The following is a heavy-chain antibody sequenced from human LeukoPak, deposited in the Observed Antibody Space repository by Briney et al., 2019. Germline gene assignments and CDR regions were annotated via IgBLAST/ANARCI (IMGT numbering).Heavy chain of an antibody. V-gene: IGHV4-34*01. CDR1: GGSFSGYY. CDR3: ARGRTIFGVVTPTGYFDY. D-gene: IGHD3-3*01. J-gene: IGHJ4*02. CDR2: INHSGST. Sequence: PSETLSLTCAAYGGSFSGYYWSWIRQPPGKGLEWIGEINHSGSTNYNPSLKSRVTISVDTSKNQFSLKLSSVTAADTAVYYCARGRTIFGVVTPTGYFDYWGQGTLVTVSS.